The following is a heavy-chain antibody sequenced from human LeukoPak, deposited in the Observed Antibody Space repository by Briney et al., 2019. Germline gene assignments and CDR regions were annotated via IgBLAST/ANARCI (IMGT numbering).Heavy chain of an antibody. CDR1: GFTFSSYA. CDR2: ISGSGGST. D-gene: IGHD3-3*01. CDR3: AKDERGSITIFGVVISYFDY. Sequence: GGSLRLSCAASGFTFSSYAMSWVRQAPGKGLEWVSAISGSGGSTYYADSVKDRFTISRDNSKNTLYLQMNSLRAEDTAVYYCAKDERGSITIFGVVISYFDYWGQGTLVTVSS. J-gene: IGHJ4*02. V-gene: IGHV3-23*01.